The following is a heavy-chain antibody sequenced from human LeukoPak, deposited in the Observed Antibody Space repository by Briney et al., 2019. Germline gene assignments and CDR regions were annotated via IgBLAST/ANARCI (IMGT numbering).Heavy chain of an antibody. D-gene: IGHD4-17*01. CDR3: ARLYKLTTLDY. V-gene: IGHV5-10-1*01. Sequence: GESLKISCKGSGYSFTNYWITWVRQMPGKGLEWVGRIDPRDSYTSYSPSIQGHVTISADKSISTAYLQWTSLKASDTAMYYCARLYKLTTLDYWGQGTQVTVSS. CDR2: IDPRDSYT. J-gene: IGHJ4*02. CDR1: GYSFTNYW.